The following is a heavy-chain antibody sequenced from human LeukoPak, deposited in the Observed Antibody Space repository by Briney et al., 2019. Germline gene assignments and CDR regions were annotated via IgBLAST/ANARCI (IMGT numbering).Heavy chain of an antibody. J-gene: IGHJ4*02. Sequence: SGTLSLTCAVSGGSISSSSYYWGWIRQPPGKGLEWIGSIYYSGSTNYNPSLKSRVTISVDTSKNQFSLKLSSVTAADTAVYYCARNYCSSTSCHPYNSFDYWGQGTLVTVSS. D-gene: IGHD2-2*01. V-gene: IGHV4-39*07. CDR3: ARNYCSSTSCHPYNSFDY. CDR2: IYYSGST. CDR1: GGSISSSSYY.